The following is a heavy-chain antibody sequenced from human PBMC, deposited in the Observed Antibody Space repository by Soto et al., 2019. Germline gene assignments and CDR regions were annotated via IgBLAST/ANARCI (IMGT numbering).Heavy chain of an antibody. D-gene: IGHD3-16*01. V-gene: IGHV3-53*02. Sequence: EGQLVETGGDWIQPGGSLRLSCAASGFSVSANNMNWVRQAPGKGLEWVSVIYGGDKTYYADSVRGRFTISRDNSKNTVYLQMDSLRPEDTALYYCVRGGFDWGQGNRVTVSS. CDR1: GFSVSANN. CDR2: IYGGDKT. J-gene: IGHJ4*02. CDR3: VRGGFD.